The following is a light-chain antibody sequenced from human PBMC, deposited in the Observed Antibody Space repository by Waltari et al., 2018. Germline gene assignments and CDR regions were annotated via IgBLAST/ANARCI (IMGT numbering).Light chain of an antibody. Sequence: EIVMTQSPATLSVSPGERATLSCRASQSVSTNVAWYQQKPGQAPRLLIYGASTRATGIPARFSGSGSGTVFTLTISSMQSEDFAVYCCQQYQNWPPLTFGGGTKVEI. CDR3: QQYQNWPPLT. CDR2: GAS. V-gene: IGKV3-15*01. J-gene: IGKJ4*01. CDR1: QSVSTN.